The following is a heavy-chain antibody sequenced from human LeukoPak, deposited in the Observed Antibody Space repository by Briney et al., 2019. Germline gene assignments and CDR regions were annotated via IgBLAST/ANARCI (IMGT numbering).Heavy chain of an antibody. D-gene: IGHD6-19*01. J-gene: IGHJ6*03. V-gene: IGHV4-39*07. CDR1: GGSISSSSYY. Sequence: SETLSLTCTVSGGSISSSSYYWGWIRQPPGKGLEWIGSIYHSGSTYYNPSLKSRVTISVDTSNNHFSLRLSSVSAADTAVYYCARDEYNSGWYGEAYYYYMDVWGKGTTVTVSS. CDR2: IYHSGST. CDR3: ARDEYNSGWYGEAYYYYMDV.